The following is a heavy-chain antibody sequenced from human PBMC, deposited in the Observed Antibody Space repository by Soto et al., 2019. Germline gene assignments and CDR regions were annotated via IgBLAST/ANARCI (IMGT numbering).Heavy chain of an antibody. CDR2: IYYSRST. D-gene: IGHD6-13*01. V-gene: IGHV4-31*03. CDR1: GGSISSGGYY. Sequence: KQSQTLSLTCTVSGGSISSGGYYWSWIRQHPGKGLEWIGYIYYSRSTYYNPSLKSRVTISVDTSKNQFSLKLSSVTAVDTAVYYCARERGERIAAAGHRYYYYYGMDVWGQGTTVTVSS. J-gene: IGHJ6*02. CDR3: ARERGERIAAAGHRYYYYYGMDV.